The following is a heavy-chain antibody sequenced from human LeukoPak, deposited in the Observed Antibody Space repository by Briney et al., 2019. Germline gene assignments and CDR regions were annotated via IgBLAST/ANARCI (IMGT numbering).Heavy chain of an antibody. V-gene: IGHV1-69*06. CDR3: ARDSYRTRNYNWFDP. CDR1: GGTFSSYS. CDR2: IIPMFGTT. D-gene: IGHD1-7*01. Sequence: SVKVSCKASGGTFSSYSISWMRQAPGQGLEWMGVIIPMFGTTTYAQRFQGRVTITADKSTSTAYMELSGLRSEDTAVYYCARDSYRTRNYNWFDPWGQGTLVTVSS. J-gene: IGHJ5*02.